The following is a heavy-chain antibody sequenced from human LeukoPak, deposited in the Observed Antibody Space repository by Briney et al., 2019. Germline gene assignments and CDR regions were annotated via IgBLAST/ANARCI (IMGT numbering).Heavy chain of an antibody. V-gene: IGHV1-8*01. D-gene: IGHD1-26*01. CDR2: MNPNSGNT. J-gene: IGHJ4*02. CDR1: GYTFNSFD. Sequence: GASVKVSCKASGYTFNSFDINWVRQATGQGLEWMGWMNPNSGNTGNAQKFQDRVTMTTNTSISTAYMELSSLRSEDTAVYYCARGSYTGTYIVDFFGQGTLVTVSS. CDR3: ARGSYTGTYIVDF.